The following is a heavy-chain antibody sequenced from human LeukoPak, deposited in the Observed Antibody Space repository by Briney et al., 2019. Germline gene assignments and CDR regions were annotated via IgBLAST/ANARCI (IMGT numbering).Heavy chain of an antibody. Sequence: GGSLRLSCAASGLTVSSNYMSWVRQAPGKGLEWVSVIYSDGSTYYAESVKGRFTISRDNSKNTLYLQMNSLRAEDTAVYYCARGAGGSYPFDYWGQGTLVTVSS. J-gene: IGHJ4*02. CDR2: IYSDGST. D-gene: IGHD1-26*01. CDR3: ARGAGGSYPFDY. V-gene: IGHV3-53*01. CDR1: GLTVSSNY.